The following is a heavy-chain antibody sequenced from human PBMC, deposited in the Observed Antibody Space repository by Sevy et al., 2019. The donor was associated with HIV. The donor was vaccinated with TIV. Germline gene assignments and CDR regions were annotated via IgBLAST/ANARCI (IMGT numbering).Heavy chain of an antibody. D-gene: IGHD6-25*01. J-gene: IGHJ3*02. Sequence: SETLSLTCTVSGGSISSGSSYWSWIRQPAGKGPEWIGRIYPSGRTNYNPSLVSRVTISIDTSKNQFSLKVSSVTAADTAVYFCARDEASGSFDIWGQGTKVTVSS. CDR2: IYPSGRT. CDR3: ARDEASGSFDI. V-gene: IGHV4-61*02. CDR1: GGSISSGSSY.